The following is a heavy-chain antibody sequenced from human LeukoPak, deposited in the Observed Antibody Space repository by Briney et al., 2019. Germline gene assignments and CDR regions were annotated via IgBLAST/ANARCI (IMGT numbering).Heavy chain of an antibody. D-gene: IGHD3-22*01. CDR2: ISSSSSYI. Sequence: GSLRLSCAASGFTFSSYSMNWVRQAPGKGLEWVSSISSSSSYIYYADSVKGRFTISRDNAKNSLYLQMNSLRAEDTAVYYCARDERDSSGYYYWGQGTLVTVSS. V-gene: IGHV3-21*01. J-gene: IGHJ4*02. CDR1: GFTFSSYS. CDR3: ARDERDSSGYYY.